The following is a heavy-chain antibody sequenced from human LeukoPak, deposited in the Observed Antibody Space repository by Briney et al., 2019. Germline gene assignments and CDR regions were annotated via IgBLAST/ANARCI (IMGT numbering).Heavy chain of an antibody. CDR2: ISSNSGTI. CDR3: ASGCSSARCHGDFDY. V-gene: IGHV3-48*02. CDR1: GFSFSSFS. Sequence: PGGSLRLSCAASGFSFSSFSMNWVRQAPGKGLEWVSYISSNSGTIYYADSVQGRFTFSRDSAKNSLYLQMNSLRDEDTAVYYCASGCSSARCHGDFDYWGQGTLVTVSS. J-gene: IGHJ4*02. D-gene: IGHD2-2*01.